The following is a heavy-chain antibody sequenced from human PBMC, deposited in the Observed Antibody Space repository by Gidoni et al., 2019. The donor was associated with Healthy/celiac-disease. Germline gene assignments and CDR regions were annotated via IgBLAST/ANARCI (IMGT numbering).Heavy chain of an antibody. V-gene: IGHV3-30-3*01. CDR1: GFTVSSYA. Sequence: QVQLVESGGGVVQPGRSLRLAGAGSGFTVSSYAMHGVRQAQGKGLEGVAVISYVGSNKSYADSVKGRFTISRDNSKNTLYLQMNSLRAEDTAVYYCARDRGYDILTGYYNEFDYWGQGTLVTVSS. J-gene: IGHJ4*02. CDR2: ISYVGSNK. D-gene: IGHD3-9*01. CDR3: ARDRGYDILTGYYNEFDY.